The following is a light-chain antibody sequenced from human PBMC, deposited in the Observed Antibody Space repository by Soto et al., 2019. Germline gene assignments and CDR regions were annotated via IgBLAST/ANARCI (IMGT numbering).Light chain of an antibody. CDR1: SGSIASNY. V-gene: IGLV6-57*03. J-gene: IGLJ3*02. Sequence: QSVSESPGKTVTISCTRSSGSIASNYVQWYQQRPGSAPTTVIYEDNQRPSGVPDRFSGSIDSSSNSASLTISGLKTEDEADYYCQSYDSSNWVFGGGTKLTVL. CDR2: EDN. CDR3: QSYDSSNWV.